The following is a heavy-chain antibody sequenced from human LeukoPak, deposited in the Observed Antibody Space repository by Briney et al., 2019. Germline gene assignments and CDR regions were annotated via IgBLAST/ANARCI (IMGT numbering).Heavy chain of an antibody. D-gene: IGHD6-13*01. CDR2: ISAYNGDT. J-gene: IGHJ4*02. CDR3: ARVATSSSWYSDY. CDR1: GYTFSSYG. V-gene: IGHV1-18*01. Sequence: ASVKVSCKASGYTFSSYGISWVRQAPGQGLEWMGWISAYNGDTNYAQKVKGRVTMTTDTSTSTAYMELGALTSDDTAVYYCARVATSSSWYSDYWGQGTLVTVSS.